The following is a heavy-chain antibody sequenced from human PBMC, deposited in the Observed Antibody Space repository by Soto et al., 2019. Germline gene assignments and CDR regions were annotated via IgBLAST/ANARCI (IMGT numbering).Heavy chain of an antibody. CDR3: AREGSPYGDFSNFDY. D-gene: IGHD4-17*01. Sequence: GGSLRLSCAASGFTFGDYAMHWVRQAPGKGLEWVSAISRSSSCIGYADSVKGRFTISRDNAKNSLYLQMNSLRAEDTAVYYCAREGSPYGDFSNFDYWGQGTLVTVSS. J-gene: IGHJ4*02. CDR2: ISRSSSCI. CDR1: GFTFGDYA. V-gene: IGHV3-21*01.